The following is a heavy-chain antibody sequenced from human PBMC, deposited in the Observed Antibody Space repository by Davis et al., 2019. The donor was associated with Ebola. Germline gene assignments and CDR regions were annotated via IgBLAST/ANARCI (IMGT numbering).Heavy chain of an antibody. Sequence: ASVKVSCKASGYTFTGYYMHWVRQAPGQGLEWMGRINPNSGGTNYAQKFQGRVTMTRNTSISTAYMELSSLRSEDTAVYYCARGGQWLRVPFDLWGRGTLVTVSS. CDR2: INPNSGGT. CDR3: ARGGQWLRVPFDL. V-gene: IGHV1-2*06. J-gene: IGHJ2*01. D-gene: IGHD6-19*01. CDR1: GYTFTGYY.